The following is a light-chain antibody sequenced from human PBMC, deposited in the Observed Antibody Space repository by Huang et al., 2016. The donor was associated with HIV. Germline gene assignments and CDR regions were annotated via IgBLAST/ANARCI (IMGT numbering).Light chain of an antibody. Sequence: EIVLTQSPATLSLSPGERATLSCKASQSVSSSLAWYQQKPGQAPSLLIYETSNRATGIPARFSGSESGTDFTLTISSLEPEDFAVYYCQQRSNWPLFTFGPGTKVDIK. CDR2: ETS. J-gene: IGKJ3*01. CDR3: QQRSNWPLFT. V-gene: IGKV3-11*01. CDR1: QSVSSS.